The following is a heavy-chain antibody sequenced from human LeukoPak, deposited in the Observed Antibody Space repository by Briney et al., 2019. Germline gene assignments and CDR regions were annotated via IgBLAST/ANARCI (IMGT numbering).Heavy chain of an antibody. CDR1: GGSISTYY. D-gene: IGHD3-16*01. CDR2: VYYSGST. CDR3: ARHVGLGDAFDI. Sequence: SETLSLTCTVSGGSISTYYWSWIRQPPGRGLEWIGYVYYSGSTYYNPSLKSRVTISVDTSKNQFSLKLSSVTAADTAVYYCARHVGLGDAFDIWGQGTMVTVSS. J-gene: IGHJ3*02. V-gene: IGHV4-59*08.